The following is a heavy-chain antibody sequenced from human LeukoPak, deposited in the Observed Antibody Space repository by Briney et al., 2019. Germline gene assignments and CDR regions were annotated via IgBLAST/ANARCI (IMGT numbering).Heavy chain of an antibody. CDR3: AKPPFGESVDAFDI. CDR2: ISGSGGST. D-gene: IGHD3-10*01. V-gene: IGHV3-23*01. CDR1: GFPFSSYA. J-gene: IGHJ3*02. Sequence: PGGSLLLSCAASGFPFSSYAMSWVRPAPGKGLEWVSAISGSGGSTYYADSVKGRFTISRDNSKNTLYLQMNSLRAEDTAVYYCAKPPFGESVDAFDIWGQGTMVTVSS.